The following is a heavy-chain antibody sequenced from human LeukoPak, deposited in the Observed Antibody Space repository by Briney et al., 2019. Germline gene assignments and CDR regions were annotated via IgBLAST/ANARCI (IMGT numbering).Heavy chain of an antibody. D-gene: IGHD3-10*01. CDR2: ISSSSNYI. V-gene: IGHV3-21*01. J-gene: IGHJ4*02. CDR1: GFTVSSNY. CDR3: AREGVGSDY. Sequence: GGSLRLSCAASGFTVSSNYMSWVRQAPGKGLEWVSSISSSSNYIYYADSVKGRFTISRDNAKNSLYLQMNSLRAEDTAVYYCAREGVGSDYWGQGTLVTVSS.